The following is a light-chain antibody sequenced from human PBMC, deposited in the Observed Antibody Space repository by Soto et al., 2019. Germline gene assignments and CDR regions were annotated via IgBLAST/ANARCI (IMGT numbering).Light chain of an antibody. J-gene: IGKJ1*01. CDR3: HQYAYSPPWT. CDR2: GAS. V-gene: IGKV3-20*01. Sequence: EIVLTQSPGTLSLSPGERATLSCRASQSVSSRYLAWYQQKPGQAPRLLIYGASGRATGIPDRFSGSGSGTDFTLTISRLEPEDFAVYYCHQYAYSPPWTFGQGTKVEIK. CDR1: QSVSSRY.